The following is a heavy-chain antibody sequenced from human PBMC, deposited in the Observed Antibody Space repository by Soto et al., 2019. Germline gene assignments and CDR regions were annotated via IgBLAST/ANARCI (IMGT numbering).Heavy chain of an antibody. Sequence: SETLSLTCAVYGGSFSGYYWSWIRQPPGKGLEWIGEINHSGSTNYNPSLKSRVTISVDTSKNQFSLKLSSVTAADTAVYYCARVRGGRYSDYRWYFDLWGRGTLVTVS. V-gene: IGHV4-34*01. CDR1: GGSFSGYY. CDR2: INHSGST. CDR3: ARVRGGRYSDYRWYFDL. J-gene: IGHJ2*01. D-gene: IGHD5-12*01.